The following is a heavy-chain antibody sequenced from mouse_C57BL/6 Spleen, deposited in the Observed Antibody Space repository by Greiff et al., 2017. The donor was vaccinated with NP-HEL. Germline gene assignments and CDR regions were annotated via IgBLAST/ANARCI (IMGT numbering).Heavy chain of an antibody. CDR2: IDPETGGT. CDR1: GYTFTDYE. Sequence: QVQLKQSGAELVRPGASVTLSCKASGYTFTDYEMHWVKQTPVHGLEWIGAIDPETGGTAYNQKFKGKAILTADKSSSTAYMELRSLTSEDSAVYYCTRGRLRRAMDYWGQGTSVTVSS. J-gene: IGHJ4*01. CDR3: TRGRLRRAMDY. D-gene: IGHD2-4*01. V-gene: IGHV1-15*01.